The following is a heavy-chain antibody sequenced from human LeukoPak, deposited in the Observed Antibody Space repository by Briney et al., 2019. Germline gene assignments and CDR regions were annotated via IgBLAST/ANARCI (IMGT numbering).Heavy chain of an antibody. CDR1: GYTFISYD. CDR3: ARGDERANFYGLGSSPNWFDP. CDR2: MNPNSGNT. V-gene: IGHV1-8*02. J-gene: IGHJ5*02. Sequence: ASVKVSCKASGYTFISYDINWVRQAAGQGLEWMGWMNPNSGNTGYAQKFQGRVTMTRNTSISTAHLELSGLRSDDTAVYYCARGDERANFYGLGSSPNWFDPWGQGTLVTVSS. D-gene: IGHD3-10*01.